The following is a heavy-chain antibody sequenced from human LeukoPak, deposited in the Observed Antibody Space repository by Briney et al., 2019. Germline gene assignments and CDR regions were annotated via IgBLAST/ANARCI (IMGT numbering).Heavy chain of an antibody. CDR2: FDPEDGEA. V-gene: IGHV1-24*01. CDR1: VSSLTEVS. Sequence: ASVNVSLTFSVSSLTEVSTHWVRHAPGQGLEWMGGFDPEDGEAIYAQKVQGRLTMTEDTSIDTAFMELRSLKSEDTAIYYCVTDIRSGWRNYWGQGTLITVSS. CDR3: VTDIRSGWRNY. D-gene: IGHD6-19*01. J-gene: IGHJ4*02.